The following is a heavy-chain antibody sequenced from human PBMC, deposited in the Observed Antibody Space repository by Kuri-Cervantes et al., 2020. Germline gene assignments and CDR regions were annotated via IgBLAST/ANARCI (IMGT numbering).Heavy chain of an antibody. Sequence: SVKASCKASGGTFSSYAISWVRQAPGQGLEWMGGIIPIFGTANYAQKFQGRVTITADESTSTAYMELSSLRSEDTAVYYCARSAYGDYVPGYWGQGTLVTVSS. V-gene: IGHV1-69*13. D-gene: IGHD4-17*01. J-gene: IGHJ4*02. CDR3: ARSAYGDYVPGY. CDR1: GGTFSSYA. CDR2: IIPIFGTA.